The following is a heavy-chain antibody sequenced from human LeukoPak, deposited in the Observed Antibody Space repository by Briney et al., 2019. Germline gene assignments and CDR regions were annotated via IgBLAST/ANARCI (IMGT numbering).Heavy chain of an antibody. J-gene: IGHJ4*02. CDR3: AAGLHGGSYHLDY. V-gene: IGHV1-58*02. CDR1: GFTFTSSA. Sequence: ASVKVSCKASGFTFTSSAMQWVRQARGQRLEWIGWIVVCSGNTNYAQKFQERVTITRDMSTSTAYMELSSLRSEDTAVYYCAAGLHGGSYHLDYWGQGTLVTVSS. D-gene: IGHD1-26*01. CDR2: IVVCSGNT.